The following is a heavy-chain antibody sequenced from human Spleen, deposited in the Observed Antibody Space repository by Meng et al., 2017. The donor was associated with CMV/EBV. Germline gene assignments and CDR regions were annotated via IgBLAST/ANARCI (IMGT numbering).Heavy chain of an antibody. Sequence: GESLKISCAASGFTFSSYEMNWVRQAPGKGLEWVSYISSSGSTIYYADSVKGRFTISRDTARKSLYLKMNRLRGEDTAVYYCAREPCTSITCHFDYWGQGTPVTVSS. CDR3: AREPCTSITCHFDY. D-gene: IGHD2-2*01. V-gene: IGHV3-48*03. CDR1: GFTFSSYE. J-gene: IGHJ4*02. CDR2: ISSSGSTI.